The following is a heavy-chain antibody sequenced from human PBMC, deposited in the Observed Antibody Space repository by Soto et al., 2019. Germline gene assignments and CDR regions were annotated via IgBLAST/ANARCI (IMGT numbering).Heavy chain of an antibody. CDR2: ISTYSGDT. Sequence: QVHLVQSGVEVKTPGASVKVSCQASGYTFFTYDISWVRQAPGQGLEWRGWISTYSGDTKYAQTFQGRVTMTTDTSTTTAYLELRSLRSDDTAVYYCARHHGPTTSENWFDPWGQGTLVTVSS. D-gene: IGHD5-12*01. V-gene: IGHV1-18*01. CDR1: GYTFFTYD. CDR3: ARHHGPTTSENWFDP. J-gene: IGHJ5*02.